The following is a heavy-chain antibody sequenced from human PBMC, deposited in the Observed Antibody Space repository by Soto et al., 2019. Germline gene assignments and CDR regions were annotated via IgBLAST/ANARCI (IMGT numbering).Heavy chain of an antibody. Sequence: SETLSLTCTVSGGSIISGYWSWIRQPPGKGLEWIGYISYSGNTNYNPSLKSRVTMSVDTPTNQFSLRLSSVTTADTAVYYCAGLRGYAGSTIDYWGRGTLVTVSS. V-gene: IGHV4-59*01. CDR3: AGLRGYAGSTIDY. CDR2: ISYSGNT. D-gene: IGHD5-12*01. CDR1: GGSIISGY. J-gene: IGHJ4*02.